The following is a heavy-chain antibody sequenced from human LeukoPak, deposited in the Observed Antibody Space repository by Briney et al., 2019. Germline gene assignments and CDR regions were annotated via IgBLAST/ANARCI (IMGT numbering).Heavy chain of an antibody. D-gene: IGHD2-21*01. V-gene: IGHV1-2*02. CDR3: SRADRLHGGPYLIGP. CDR2: NNPNSGGT. CDR1: GYSFTDYY. Sequence: ASVTVSSTTSGYSFTDYYMHWVRPAPGQGLEWVGWNNPNSGGTSPTQNFQGRATKHRAPPITTVHMDVSWLPSDDRAFYHCSRADRLHGGPYLIGPWGQGTLVTVSS. J-gene: IGHJ5*02.